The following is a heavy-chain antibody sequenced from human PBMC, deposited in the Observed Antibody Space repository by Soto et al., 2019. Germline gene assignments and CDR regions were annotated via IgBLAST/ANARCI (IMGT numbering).Heavy chain of an antibody. CDR1: GGTFSSYT. CDR3: AVYDFWSGYSSPRRWFDP. D-gene: IGHD3-3*01. CDR2: IIPILGIA. Sequence: SVKVSCKASGGTFSSYTISWVRQAPGQGLEWMGRIIPILGIANYAQKFQGRVTITADKSTSTAYMELSSLRSEDTAVYYCAVYDFWSGYSSPRRWFDPWGQGTLVTVSS. V-gene: IGHV1-69*02. J-gene: IGHJ5*02.